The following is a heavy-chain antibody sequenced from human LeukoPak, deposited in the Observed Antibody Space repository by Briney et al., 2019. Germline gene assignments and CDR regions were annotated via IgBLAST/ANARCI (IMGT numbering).Heavy chain of an antibody. Sequence: ASVKVSCKASGGTFGSCAISWVRQAPGQGLEWMGGIIPIFGTANYAQKFQGRVTITADESTSTAYMELSSLRSEDTAVYYCARDLSSDYGDYAGYWGQGTLVTVSS. J-gene: IGHJ4*02. V-gene: IGHV1-69*13. CDR3: ARDLSSDYGDYAGY. CDR1: GGTFGSCA. CDR2: IIPIFGTA. D-gene: IGHD4-17*01.